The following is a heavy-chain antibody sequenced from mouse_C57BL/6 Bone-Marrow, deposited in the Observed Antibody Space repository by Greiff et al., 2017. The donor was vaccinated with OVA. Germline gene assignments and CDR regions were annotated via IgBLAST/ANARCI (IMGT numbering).Heavy chain of an antibody. J-gene: IGHJ2*01. CDR2: INPYNGGT. CDR3: AKGVHYFDY. CDR1: GYTFTDYY. V-gene: IGHV1-19*01. Sequence: DVKLQESGPVLVKPGASVKMSCKASGYTFTDYYMNWVKQSHGKSLEWIGVINPYNGGTSYNQKFKGKATLTVDKSSSTAYMELNSLTSEDSAVYYCAKGVHYFDYWGQGTTLTVSS.